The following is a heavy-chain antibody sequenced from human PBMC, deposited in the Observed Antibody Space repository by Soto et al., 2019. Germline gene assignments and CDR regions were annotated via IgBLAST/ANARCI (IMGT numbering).Heavy chain of an antibody. CDR2: INHSGST. Sequence: KQSQTLSLTCAVYGGSFSGYYWSWIRQPPGKGLEWIGEINHSGSTNYNPSLKRRVTISVETSKNQFSLKLSTVTAADTAVYYCARRSCSGGSCVLKFGPKNDYWGQGTLVTVSS. D-gene: IGHD2-15*01. CDR1: GGSFSGYY. J-gene: IGHJ4*02. CDR3: ARRSCSGGSCVLKFGPKNDY. V-gene: IGHV4-34*01.